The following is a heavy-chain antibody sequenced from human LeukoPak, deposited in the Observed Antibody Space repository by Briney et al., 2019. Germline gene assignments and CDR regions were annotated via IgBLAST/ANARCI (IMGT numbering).Heavy chain of an antibody. V-gene: IGHV1-2*02. CDR2: INPHSGAT. Sequence: ASVKVSCKASGYTFTGFYMHWVRQAPGQGLEWMGWINPHSGATNYAQKFQGRVTMTRDTSISTGYMQLTRLTSDDTAVYYCARAPNNWNDLIVAYWGQGTLVTVSS. CDR3: ARAPNNWNDLIVAY. CDR1: GYTFTGFY. D-gene: IGHD1-1*01. J-gene: IGHJ4*02.